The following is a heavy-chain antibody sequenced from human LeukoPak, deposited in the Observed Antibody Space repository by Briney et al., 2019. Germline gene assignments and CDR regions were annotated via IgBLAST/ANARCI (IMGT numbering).Heavy chain of an antibody. V-gene: IGHV4-30-4*08. CDR3: ARTGRGYYDFWSGYPRAAFDI. Sequence: PQTLSLTCTVSGGPIYSVDYYWSWIRQPPGKGLEWNGYICYSGCTHSNPSLKSRVTISVDTSKNQFSLKLSSVTAADTAVYYCARTGRGYYDFWSGYPRAAFDIWGQGTMVTVSS. CDR1: GGPIYSVDYY. CDR2: ICYSGCT. D-gene: IGHD3-3*01. J-gene: IGHJ3*02.